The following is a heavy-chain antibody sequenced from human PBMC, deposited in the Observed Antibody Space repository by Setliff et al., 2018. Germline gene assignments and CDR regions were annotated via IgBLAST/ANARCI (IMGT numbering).Heavy chain of an antibody. CDR1: GFAFATAR. CDR3: ARLSIKSGGGPYHNYYYMDV. D-gene: IGHD3-16*01. J-gene: IGHJ6*03. CDR2: IETKAEGETT. Sequence: GGSLRLSCTASGFAFATARMTWVRQAPGKGLEWVGRIETKAEGETTDYAAPVKGRFTISRDDSKNMLYLQISDLQPEDTAVYYCARLSIKSGGGPYHNYYYMDVWGKGTTVTVSS. V-gene: IGHV3-15*04.